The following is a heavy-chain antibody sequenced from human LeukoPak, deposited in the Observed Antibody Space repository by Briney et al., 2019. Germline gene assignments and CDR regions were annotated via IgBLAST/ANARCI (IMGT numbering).Heavy chain of an antibody. D-gene: IGHD5-18*01. CDR1: GFTFSSYG. CDR3: AKDRSDVDTAMAAAYFDY. CDR2: ISYDGSNK. J-gene: IGHJ4*02. Sequence: GGSLRLSCAASGFTFSSYGMHWVRQAPGKGLEWVAVISYDGSNKYYADSVKGRFTISRDNSKSTLYLQMNSLRAEDTAVYYCAKDRSDVDTAMAAAYFDYWGQGTLVTVSS. V-gene: IGHV3-30*18.